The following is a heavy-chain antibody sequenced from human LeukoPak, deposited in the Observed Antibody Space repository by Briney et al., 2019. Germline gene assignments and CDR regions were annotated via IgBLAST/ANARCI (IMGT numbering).Heavy chain of an antibody. V-gene: IGHV4-34*01. CDR2: INHSGST. J-gene: IGHJ6*04. CDR1: GGSFSGYY. Sequence: PSETLSLTCAVYGGSFSGYYWSWIRQPPGKGPEWIGEINHSGSTNYNPSLKSRVTISVDTSKNQFSLKLSSVTAADTAVYYCARGLTAMVSRGMDVWGKGTTVTVSS. D-gene: IGHD5-18*01. CDR3: ARGLTAMVSRGMDV.